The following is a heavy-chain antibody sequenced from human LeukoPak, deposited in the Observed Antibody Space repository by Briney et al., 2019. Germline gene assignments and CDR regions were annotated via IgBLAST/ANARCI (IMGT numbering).Heavy chain of an antibody. Sequence: SDTLSLTCAVSGYSISSSNWWGWIRQPPGKGLEWIGYIYYSGSTNYNPSLKSRVTMSVDTSKNQFSLKLSSVTAADTAVYYCARKGGGQLVNTRRWFDPWGQGTLVTVSS. V-gene: IGHV4-28*01. CDR2: IYYSGST. CDR3: ARKGGGQLVNTRRWFDP. J-gene: IGHJ5*02. D-gene: IGHD6-13*01. CDR1: GYSISSSNW.